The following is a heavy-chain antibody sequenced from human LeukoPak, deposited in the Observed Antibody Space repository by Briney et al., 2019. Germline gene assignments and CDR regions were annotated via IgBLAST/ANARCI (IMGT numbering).Heavy chain of an antibody. CDR2: IYWNDDK. V-gene: IGHV2-5*01. Sequence: SGPTLVKPTQTLTLTCTFSGFSLSTSGVGVGWIRQPPGKALEWLALIYWNDDKRYSPSLKSRLTITKDTSKNQVVLTMTNMDPVNTATYYCALDQTVLMVYGDHYFDYWGQGTLVTVSS. J-gene: IGHJ4*02. CDR1: GFSLSTSGVG. D-gene: IGHD2-8*01. CDR3: ALDQTVLMVYGDHYFDY.